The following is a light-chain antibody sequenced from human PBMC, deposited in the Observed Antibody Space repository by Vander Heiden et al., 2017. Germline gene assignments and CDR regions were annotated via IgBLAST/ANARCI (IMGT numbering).Light chain of an antibody. CDR2: KNN. V-gene: IGLV1-47*01. CDR3: ATWDESLSAVV. Sequence: QSVLTQPPSASGTPGQRVTISCSGTRSNIGDNFVYWYQQLPETAPKVLIFKNNQRPSGVPDRFSGSKSGTSASLAISGLRSEDEADYYCATWDESLSAVVFGGGTKLTVL. CDR1: RSNIGDNF. J-gene: IGLJ2*01.